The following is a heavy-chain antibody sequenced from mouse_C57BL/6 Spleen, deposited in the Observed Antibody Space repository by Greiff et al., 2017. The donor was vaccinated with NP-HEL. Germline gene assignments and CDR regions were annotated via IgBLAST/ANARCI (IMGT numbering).Heavy chain of an antibody. J-gene: IGHJ2*01. CDR1: GNAFSRYW. CDR2: INPASSTI. Sequence: EVKLLESGGGLVQPGGSLKLSCAASGNAFSRYWMSWVRRAPGKGLEWIGEINPASSTINYAPSLKDKFIISRDKATNTLYLQMSKVRSEDTARYYCARAYDSFDYWGQGTTRTGSS. CDR3: ARAYDSFDY. D-gene: IGHD2-12*01. V-gene: IGHV4-1*01.